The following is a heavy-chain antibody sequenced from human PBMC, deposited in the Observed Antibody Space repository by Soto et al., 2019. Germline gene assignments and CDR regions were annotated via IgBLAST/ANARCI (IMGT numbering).Heavy chain of an antibody. Sequence: ASMKVSCKASGYTLTSYDINWVRQATGQGLEWMGWMNPNSGNTGYAQKFQGRVTMTRNTSISTAYMELSSLRSEDTAEYYCARGLLLWFGELAYWGQGTLVTVSS. V-gene: IGHV1-8*01. CDR2: MNPNSGNT. J-gene: IGHJ4*02. CDR1: GYTLTSYD. D-gene: IGHD3-10*01. CDR3: ARGLLLWFGELAY.